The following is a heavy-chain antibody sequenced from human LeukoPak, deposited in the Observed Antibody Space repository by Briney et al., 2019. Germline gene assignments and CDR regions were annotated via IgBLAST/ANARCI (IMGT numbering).Heavy chain of an antibody. CDR2: ISGSGGST. CDR1: GFTFSTYA. J-gene: IGHJ4*02. Sequence: PGGSLRLSCAASGFTFSTYAMSWVRQAPGKGLEWDSAISGSGGSTYYADSVKGRFTISRDNSKNTLYLQMNSLRAEDTAVYYCAKEGYRYGYAIDYWGQGTLVTVSS. V-gene: IGHV3-23*01. D-gene: IGHD5-18*01. CDR3: AKEGYRYGYAIDY.